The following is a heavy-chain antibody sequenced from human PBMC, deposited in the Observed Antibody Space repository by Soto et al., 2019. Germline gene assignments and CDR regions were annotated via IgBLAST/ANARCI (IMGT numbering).Heavy chain of an antibody. D-gene: IGHD6-19*01. J-gene: IGHJ4*02. CDR3: AKGGRQWLVTSDFNY. V-gene: IGHV3-30*18. CDR1: GFTFSDYA. CDR2: VSHDGRNT. Sequence: VQLVESGGGVVQPGRSLRLSCAASGFTFSDYAMHWVRQAPGKGLEWVAVVSHDGRNTHYADSVKGRFTISRDSSKNTVPLEMTSLSAEDTAVYYGAKGGRQWLVTSDFNYWGQAALVTVSS.